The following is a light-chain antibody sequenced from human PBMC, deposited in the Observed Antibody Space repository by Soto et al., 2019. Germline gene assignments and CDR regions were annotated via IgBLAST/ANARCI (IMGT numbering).Light chain of an antibody. CDR1: QSVSSSY. CDR2: GAS. J-gene: IGKJ5*01. CDR3: QQYNNWRIT. V-gene: IGKV3-15*01. Sequence: EIVLTQSPGTLSLSPGERATLSFRASQSVSSSYLAWYQQKPGQAPRLLIYGASTRATGIPARFSGSGSGTEFTLTISSLQSEDFAVYYCQQYNNWRITFGQGTRLEIK.